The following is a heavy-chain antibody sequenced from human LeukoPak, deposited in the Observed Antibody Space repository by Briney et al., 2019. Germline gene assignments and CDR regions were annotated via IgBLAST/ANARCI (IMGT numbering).Heavy chain of an antibody. J-gene: IGHJ4*02. CDR3: ARDGSKRDC. V-gene: IGHV3-11*06. CDR2: ISSSSSYS. D-gene: IGHD2-15*01. Sequence: PGGSLRLSCAASGFTFSDYYMSWIRQAPGKGLEWISYISSSSSYSVYADSVKGRFTISRDNAKNSLYLEMNSLRADDTAVYYCARDGSKRDCWGRGALVIVSS. CDR1: GFTFSDYY.